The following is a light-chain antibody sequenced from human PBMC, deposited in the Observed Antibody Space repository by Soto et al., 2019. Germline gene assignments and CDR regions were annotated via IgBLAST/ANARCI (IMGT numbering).Light chain of an antibody. J-gene: IGKJ1*01. CDR2: GAS. Sequence: EIVMTQSQATLSLSPGERATLSCRASQSVSSSYLAWYQQKPGQAPRLLIYGASSRATGIPDRFSGTGSGTDFTLTISRLEPEDFAVYYCQQYDSSPKTFGQGTKVDIK. CDR3: QQYDSSPKT. CDR1: QSVSSSY. V-gene: IGKV3-20*01.